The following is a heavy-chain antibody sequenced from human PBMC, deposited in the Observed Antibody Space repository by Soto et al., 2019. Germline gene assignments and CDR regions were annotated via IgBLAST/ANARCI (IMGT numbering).Heavy chain of an antibody. CDR2: IYYSGST. J-gene: IGHJ3*02. V-gene: IGHV4-30-4*01. CDR1: GGSISSGDYY. CDR3: AAYNTSRHAAFDI. Sequence: SETLSLTCTVSGGSISSGDYYWSWIRHPPGKGLEWIGYIYYSGSTYYNPSLKSRVTISVDTSKNQFSLKLSSVTAEDTAVYYCAAYNTSRHAAFDIWGQGTMVTVSS. D-gene: IGHD1-20*01.